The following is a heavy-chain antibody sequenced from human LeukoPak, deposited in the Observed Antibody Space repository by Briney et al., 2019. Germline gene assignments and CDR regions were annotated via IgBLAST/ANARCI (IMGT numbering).Heavy chain of an antibody. CDR1: GFAFDNYA. CDR2: LIECGVRI. D-gene: IGHD5-12*01. J-gene: IGHJ3*02. Sequence: WASLRLSSAASGFAFDNYAMTWVRQAPGKGLEWVAGLIECGVRIYHEDPVKSRLTITRDDYKNKLFQQVNSLRAGDTAVYYCANGLSGYASDGLDIWGQGTMVTVSS. CDR3: ANGLSGYASDGLDI. V-gene: IGHV3-23*02.